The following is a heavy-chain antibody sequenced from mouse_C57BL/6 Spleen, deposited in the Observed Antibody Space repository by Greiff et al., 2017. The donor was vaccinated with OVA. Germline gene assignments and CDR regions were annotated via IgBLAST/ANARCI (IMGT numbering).Heavy chain of an antibody. CDR2: ISYDGSN. D-gene: IGHD3-1*01. Sequence: DVQLQESGPGLVKPSQSLSLTCSVTGYSITSGYYWNWIRQFPGNKLEWMGYISYDGSNNYNPSLKNRISITRDTSKNQFFLKLNSVTTEDTATYYCARGAPRSFDVWGTGTTVTVSS. CDR3: ARGAPRSFDV. J-gene: IGHJ1*03. V-gene: IGHV3-6*01. CDR1: GYSITSGYY.